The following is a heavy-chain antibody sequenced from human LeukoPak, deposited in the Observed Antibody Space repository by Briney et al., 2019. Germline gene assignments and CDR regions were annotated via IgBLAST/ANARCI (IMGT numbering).Heavy chain of an antibody. D-gene: IGHD6-13*01. Sequence: PSETLSLTCAVYGGSFSGYHWSWIRQPPGKGLEWIGEINHSGSTNYNPSLKSRVTISVDTSKNQSSLKLSSMTAADTAVYYCARGAAADPWGQGTLVTVSS. CDR3: ARGAAADP. CDR1: GGSFSGYH. CDR2: INHSGST. J-gene: IGHJ5*02. V-gene: IGHV4-34*01.